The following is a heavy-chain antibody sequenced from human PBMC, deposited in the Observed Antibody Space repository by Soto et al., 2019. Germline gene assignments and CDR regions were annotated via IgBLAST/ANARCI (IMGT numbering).Heavy chain of an antibody. CDR3: ARLHCISPSCVPLDP. Sequence: QTFSLPSTVSAGFTRTGGYYLCWLLLPTGKGLEWIGSIYYSGSTSYNPSLQSRVTMSVDTSKNQLSLKVSSVTAADTAVYYCARLHCISPSCVPLDPWDQGSLVTVS. CDR1: AGFTRTGGYY. CDR2: IYYSGST. V-gene: IGHV4-30-2*03. J-gene: IGHJ5*02. D-gene: IGHD2-2*01.